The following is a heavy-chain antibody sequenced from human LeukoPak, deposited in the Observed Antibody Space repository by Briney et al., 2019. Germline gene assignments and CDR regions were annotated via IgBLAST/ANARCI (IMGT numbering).Heavy chain of an antibody. CDR2: ISRRSNYI. CDR1: GFSFSDYR. J-gene: IGHJ4*02. V-gene: IGHV3-21*01. Sequence: GGSLRLSCVASGFSFSDYRMNWVRQAPGKGLGWVSSISRRSNYIYYADSVKGRFTISRDNDKNSLYLQMNSLRAEDTAVYYCARERGIAAAGTRGGFDYWGQGTLVTVSS. CDR3: ARERGIAAAGTRGGFDY. D-gene: IGHD6-13*01.